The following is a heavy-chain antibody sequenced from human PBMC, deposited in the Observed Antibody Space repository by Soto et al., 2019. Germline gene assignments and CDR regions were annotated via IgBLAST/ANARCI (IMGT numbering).Heavy chain of an antibody. CDR1: GGTFSSSA. V-gene: IGHV1-69*13. CDR3: ATHRGAAAGTGYYYYYYGMDV. J-gene: IGHJ6*02. CDR2: IIPIFGTA. Sequence: SVKVSCKASGGTFSSSAISWVRQAPGKGLEWMGGIIPIFGTANYAQKFQGRVTITADESTSTAYMELSSLRSEDTAVYYCATHRGAAAGTGYYYYYYGMDVWGQGTTVTVSS. D-gene: IGHD6-13*01.